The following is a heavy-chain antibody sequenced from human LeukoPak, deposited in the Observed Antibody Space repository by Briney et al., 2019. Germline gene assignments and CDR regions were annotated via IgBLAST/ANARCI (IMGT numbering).Heavy chain of an antibody. V-gene: IGHV3-23*01. D-gene: IGHD1-14*01. CDR1: GFTFSNFG. J-gene: IGHJ4*02. CDR2: IGGSGVSA. Sequence: GGSLRLSCAASGFTFSNFGMSWVRQAPGKGLEWVSAIGGSGVSAYYADSVKGRFTISRDNSKNTLYLQMNSLRAEDTAVYHCTKAPNRYYFDYWGLGTLVTVS. CDR3: TKAPNRYYFDY.